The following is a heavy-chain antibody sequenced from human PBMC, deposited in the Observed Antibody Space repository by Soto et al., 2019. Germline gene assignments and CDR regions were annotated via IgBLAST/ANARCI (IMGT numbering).Heavy chain of an antibody. CDR2: ISPYNGNT. D-gene: IGHD3-22*01. CDR3: ASGPTPEYDRSGYEQ. Sequence: AQVEVSCKASGYTFTNNNISWVRQAPGQGLEWMGWISPYNGNTNYAQTLQGRVSMTTDTSTSTAFMELRSLRSDDTVVYYCASGPTPEYDRSGYEQWGQGTLVTVS. J-gene: IGHJ4*02. V-gene: IGHV1-18*04. CDR1: GYTFTNNN.